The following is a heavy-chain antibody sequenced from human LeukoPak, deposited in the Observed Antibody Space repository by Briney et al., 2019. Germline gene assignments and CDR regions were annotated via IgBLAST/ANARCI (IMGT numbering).Heavy chain of an antibody. CDR3: ARGANPVIL. Sequence: GGSLRLSCAVSGVTVSSIYMYWVRQAPGKGLEWVSVIYGGGSTNYADFVKGRFTISRDNSKNTLYLQMNSLRAEDTAVYYCARGANPVILWGQGTLVTVSS. J-gene: IGHJ4*02. V-gene: IGHV3-53*01. CDR1: GVTVSSIY. D-gene: IGHD3-16*02. CDR2: IYGGGST.